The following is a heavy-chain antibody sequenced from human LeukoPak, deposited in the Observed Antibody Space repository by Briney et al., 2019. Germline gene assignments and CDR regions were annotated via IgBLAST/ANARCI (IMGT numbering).Heavy chain of an antibody. CDR2: ISHDGMNA. CDR3: AKVPVFSLTISEVVTDDAFDI. J-gene: IGHJ3*02. Sequence: GGSLRLSCAASGLHFSGTAMSWVRQAPGKGLEWVSAISHDGMNAYYADSVKGRFTISRDNSKKTVSLEMSSLTAADTGVYYCAKVPVFSLTISEVVTDDAFDIWGQGTIVTVSS. V-gene: IGHV3-23*01. D-gene: IGHD3-3*01. CDR1: GLHFSGTA.